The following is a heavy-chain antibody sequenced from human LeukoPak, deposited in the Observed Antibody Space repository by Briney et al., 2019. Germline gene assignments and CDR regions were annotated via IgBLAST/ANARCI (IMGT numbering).Heavy chain of an antibody. V-gene: IGHV4-39*01. CDR1: GGSMSSTSYY. J-gene: IGHJ5*02. CDR3: ARHGDLLSPLLT. Sequence: SETLSLTCTVSGGSMSSTSYYWSWIRQPPGKGLEWIVTINYSGSTYYNPSHKSRITISVDTSKNQISLKLNSVTAADTAMYYCARHGDLLSPLLTWGQGTLLTVSS. CDR2: INYSGST. D-gene: IGHD2-21*02.